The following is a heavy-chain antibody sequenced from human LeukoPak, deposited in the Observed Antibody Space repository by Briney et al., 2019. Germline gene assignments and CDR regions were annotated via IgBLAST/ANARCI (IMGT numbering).Heavy chain of an antibody. J-gene: IGHJ4*02. Sequence: GGSLRLSCAASGFTFSTYAMSWVRQAPGKGLEWVSAISGSTGRTYYADSVKGRFTISRDNSKNTLYLQMNNLRAEDTAVYYCARVYSSSWSPQDWGQGTLVTVSS. CDR2: ISGSTGRT. V-gene: IGHV3-23*01. D-gene: IGHD6-13*01. CDR1: GFTFSTYA. CDR3: ARVYSSSWSPQD.